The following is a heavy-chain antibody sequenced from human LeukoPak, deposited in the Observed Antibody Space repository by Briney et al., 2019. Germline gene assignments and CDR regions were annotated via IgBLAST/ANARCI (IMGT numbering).Heavy chain of an antibody. V-gene: IGHV5-10-1*01. J-gene: IGHJ4*02. D-gene: IGHD1-26*01. CDR3: ARQGRGSYRRDFDY. CDR2: IDPSDSHI. Sequence: GESLRISCNGSGYSFTSNWISWVRQMPGKGLEWMGRIDPSDSHINYSPSFQGHVTISVDKSISTAYLQWSSLRASDTAMYYCARQGRGSYRRDFDYWGQGTLVTVSS. CDR1: GYSFTSNW.